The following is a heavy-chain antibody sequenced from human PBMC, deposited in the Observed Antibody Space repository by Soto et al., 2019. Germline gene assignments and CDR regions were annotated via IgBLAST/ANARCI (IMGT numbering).Heavy chain of an antibody. Sequence: LALACAACGDSVKIAVYSGSLIRKHPGKGLEWIGHIYHSGSTNYNPSLKSRVTISVHTSNNQFSLKLSSVTAADTAVYYCARGLITGSHYSGGWYYFDSWGQGTQVTVSS. CDR1: GDSVKIAVYS. CDR3: ARGLITGSHYSGGWYYFDS. CDR2: IYHSGST. D-gene: IGHD6-19*01. J-gene: IGHJ4*02. V-gene: IGHV4-31*11.